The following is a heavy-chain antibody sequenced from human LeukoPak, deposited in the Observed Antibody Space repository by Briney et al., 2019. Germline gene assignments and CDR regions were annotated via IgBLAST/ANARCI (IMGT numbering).Heavy chain of an antibody. V-gene: IGHV3-9*01. Sequence: GRSLRLSCAASGFTFDDYAMHWVRQAPGKGLEWVSGISWNSGSIGYADSVKGRFTISRDNAKNTLYLQMNSLRAEDTAVYYCAREDTSLEKYGFDYWGQGTLVTVSS. J-gene: IGHJ4*02. CDR2: ISWNSGSI. CDR1: GFTFDDYA. CDR3: AREDTSLEKYGFDY. D-gene: IGHD5-18*01.